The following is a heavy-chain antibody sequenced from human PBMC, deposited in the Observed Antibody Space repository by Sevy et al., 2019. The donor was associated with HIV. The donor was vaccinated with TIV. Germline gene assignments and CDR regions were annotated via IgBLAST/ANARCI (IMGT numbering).Heavy chain of an antibody. Sequence: GETLKISCAASGFSISGYGMHWVRQAPGKGLEWVAVIWYDGTNKEYADSVKGRFTISRDNSKNTLYLQMNSLRAEDTAVYYCVRVALAGFDYWGPGTLVTVSS. J-gene: IGHJ4*02. V-gene: IGHV3-33*01. CDR2: IWYDGTNK. CDR3: VRVALAGFDY. D-gene: IGHD6-19*01. CDR1: GFSISGYG.